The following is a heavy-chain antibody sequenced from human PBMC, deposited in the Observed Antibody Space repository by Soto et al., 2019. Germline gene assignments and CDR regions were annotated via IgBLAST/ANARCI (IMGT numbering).Heavy chain of an antibody. CDR2: IKSKTDGGTT. J-gene: IGHJ3*02. V-gene: IGHV3-15*01. D-gene: IGHD2-15*01. Sequence: GGSLRLSCAASGFTFSNAWMSWVRQAPGKGLEWVGRIKSKTDGGTTDYAAPVKGRFTISRDDSKNTLYLQMNSLKTEDTAVYYCITDPVVVAAIADAFDIWGQGTMVTVSS. CDR1: GFTFSNAW. CDR3: ITDPVVVAAIADAFDI.